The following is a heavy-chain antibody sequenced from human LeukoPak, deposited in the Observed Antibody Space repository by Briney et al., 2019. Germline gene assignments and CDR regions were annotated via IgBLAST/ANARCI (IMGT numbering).Heavy chain of an antibody. CDR2: ISSDGMNT. CDR1: GFTFSTYW. V-gene: IGHV3-74*01. CDR3: AKAGYSSGWFDY. D-gene: IGHD6-19*01. Sequence: GGSLRLSCAASGFTFSTYWMHWVRQVPGKGLVWVSRISSDGMNTNYADSVEGRFTISRDNAKNTLYLQMNSLRAEDTAVYYCAKAGYSSGWFDYWGQGTLVTVSS. J-gene: IGHJ4*02.